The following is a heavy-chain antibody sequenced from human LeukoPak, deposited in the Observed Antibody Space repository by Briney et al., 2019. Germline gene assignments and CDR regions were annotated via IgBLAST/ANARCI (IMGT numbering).Heavy chain of an antibody. CDR2: ISSSSTNI. CDR3: ATSYGSGSYYDHYYYGMDV. CDR1: TFIFSDYS. J-gene: IGHJ6*02. D-gene: IGHD3-10*01. Sequence: GGSLRLSCAASTFIFSDYSMNWARQAPGKGLEWVSSISSSSTNIYYADSVRGRFTISRDNAKKSLYLQMNSLRAEDTAVYYCATSYGSGSYYDHYYYGMDVWGQGTTVIVSS. V-gene: IGHV3-21*01.